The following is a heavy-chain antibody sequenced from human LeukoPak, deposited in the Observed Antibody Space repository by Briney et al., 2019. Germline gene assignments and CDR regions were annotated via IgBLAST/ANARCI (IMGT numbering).Heavy chain of an antibody. J-gene: IGHJ4*02. CDR1: GGSISSSNW. CDR3: ATRNADSFYFGY. V-gene: IGHV4-4*02. CDR2: IYYSGST. Sequence: SGTLSLTCAVSGGSISSSNWWNWVRQPPGKGLEWIGEIYYSGSTNFNPSLRSRATISIDTSGSAVSLTLRSVTAADTAVYFCATRNADSFYFGYWGRGTLVTVSS. D-gene: IGHD4-17*01.